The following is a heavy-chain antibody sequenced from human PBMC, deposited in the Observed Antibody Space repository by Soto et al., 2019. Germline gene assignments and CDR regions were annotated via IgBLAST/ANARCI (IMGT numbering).Heavy chain of an antibody. V-gene: IGHV1-46*01. CDR1: GDSFTNYY. Sequence: ASVKVSCKASGDSFTNYYIHCVRQAPGQGLEWMAIINPLPTSGSTNYAQKFQGRVTVTRDTSPSTVYMELSSLTSEDTAIYYCARDLAAAAYWGQGTLVTVSS. CDR2: INPLPTSGST. J-gene: IGHJ4*02. CDR3: ARDLAAAAY. D-gene: IGHD6-13*01.